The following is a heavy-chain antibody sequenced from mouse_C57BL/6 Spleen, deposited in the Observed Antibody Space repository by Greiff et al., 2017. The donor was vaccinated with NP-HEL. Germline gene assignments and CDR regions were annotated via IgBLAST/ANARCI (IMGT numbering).Heavy chain of an antibody. Sequence: VQLQQSDAELVKPGASVKISCKVSGYTFTDHTIHWMKQRPEQGLEWIGYIYPSDGSTKYNEKLKGKATLTADKSSSTAYMQLNSLTSEDSAVYFCARYWGLPGVLGGFAYWGQGTLVTVSA. CDR3: ARYWGLPGVLGGFAY. D-gene: IGHD4-1*01. CDR1: GYTFTDHT. V-gene: IGHV1-78*01. CDR2: IYPSDGST. J-gene: IGHJ3*01.